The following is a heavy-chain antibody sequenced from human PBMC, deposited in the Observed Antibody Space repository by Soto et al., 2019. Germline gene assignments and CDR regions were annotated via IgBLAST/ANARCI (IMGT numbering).Heavy chain of an antibody. D-gene: IGHD3-10*01. CDR1: GGSVSSGSYY. CDR3: ARDHEYGSYFDY. J-gene: IGHJ4*02. V-gene: IGHV4-61*01. Sequence: PSETLSLTCTVSGGSVSSGSYYWSWVRQTPGKGLEWIGYVYYSGRTNYNPSLKSRVTISIDTSKNQFSLKLTSVTAADTAVYYCARDHEYGSYFDYWGQGTLVTVSS. CDR2: VYYSGRT.